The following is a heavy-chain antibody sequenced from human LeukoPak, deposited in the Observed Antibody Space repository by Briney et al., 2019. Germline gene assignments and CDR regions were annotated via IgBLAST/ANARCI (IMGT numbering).Heavy chain of an antibody. CDR1: GGTIGTYY. V-gene: IGHV4-4*07. Sequence: SQTLSLTCTVSGGTIGTYYWSWIRQPAGKELEWIGRIFTTGGANYNPSLKSRVTMSLDTSKNLFSLKLNSVTAADTAVYYCVRDGPSWGLLWGQGALVTVSS. D-gene: IGHD7-27*01. J-gene: IGHJ4*02. CDR2: IFTTGGA. CDR3: VRDGPSWGLL.